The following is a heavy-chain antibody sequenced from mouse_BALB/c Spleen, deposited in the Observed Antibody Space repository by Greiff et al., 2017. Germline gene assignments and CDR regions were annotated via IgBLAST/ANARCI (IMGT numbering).Heavy chain of an antibody. CDR3: ASQGITTGYYAMDY. D-gene: IGHD2-4*01. Sequence: VQVVESGPGLVAPSQSLSITCTVSGFSLTGYGVNWVRQPPGKGLEWLGMIWGDGSTDYNSALKSRLSISKDNSKSQVFLKMNSLQTDDTARYYCASQGITTGYYAMDYWGQGTSVTVSS. J-gene: IGHJ4*01. CDR2: IWGDGST. V-gene: IGHV2-6-7*01. CDR1: GFSLTGYG.